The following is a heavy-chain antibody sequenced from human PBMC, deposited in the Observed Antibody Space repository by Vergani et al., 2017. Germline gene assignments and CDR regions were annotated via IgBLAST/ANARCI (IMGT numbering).Heavy chain of an antibody. CDR2: IYYSGST. D-gene: IGHD4-17*01. Sequence: QVQLQQWGAGLLKPSETLSLTCAVYGGSFSGYYWSWIRQPPGKGLEWIGYIYYSGSTNYNPSLKSRVTISVDTSKNQFSLKLSSVTAADTAVYYCARTTVTTAFDYWGQGTLVTVSS. V-gene: IGHV4-34*11. J-gene: IGHJ4*02. CDR1: GGSFSGYY. CDR3: ARTTVTTAFDY.